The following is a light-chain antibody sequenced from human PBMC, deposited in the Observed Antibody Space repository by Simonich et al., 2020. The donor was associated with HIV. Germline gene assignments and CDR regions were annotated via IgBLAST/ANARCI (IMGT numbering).Light chain of an antibody. V-gene: IGKV1-9*01. CDR2: AAS. Sequence: IQLTQSPSFLSASVGNRVTITCRTSQCISSYLAWYHQKPGKAPKLLIYAASTLQSGVPSRFSGSGSGTEFNLTISSLQPEDFATYYCQHLNSYPRTFGQGTKVEIK. CDR1: QCISSY. J-gene: IGKJ1*01. CDR3: QHLNSYPRT.